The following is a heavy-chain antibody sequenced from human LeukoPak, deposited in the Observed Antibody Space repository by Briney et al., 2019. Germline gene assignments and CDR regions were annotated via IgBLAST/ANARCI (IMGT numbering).Heavy chain of an antibody. D-gene: IGHD6-19*01. Sequence: GALVKVSCKASGYTFTGYYMHWVRQAPGQGLEWMGWINPNSGGTNYAQKFQGRVTMTRDTSISTAYMELSRLRSDDTAVYYCVPSPYSSDWYYFDYWGQGTLVTVSS. J-gene: IGHJ4*02. CDR1: GYTFTGYY. CDR2: INPNSGGT. CDR3: VPSPYSSDWYYFDY. V-gene: IGHV1-2*02.